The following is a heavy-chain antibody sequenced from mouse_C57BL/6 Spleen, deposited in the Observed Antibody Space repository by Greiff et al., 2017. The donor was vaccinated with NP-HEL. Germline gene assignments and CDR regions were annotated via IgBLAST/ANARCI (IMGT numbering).Heavy chain of an antibody. V-gene: IGHV1-52*01. J-gene: IGHJ1*03. CDR3: ARERFYYGSSYRYFDV. CDR1: GYTFTSYW. CDR2: IDPSDSET. Sequence: VQLQQPGAELVRPGSSVKLSCKASGYTFTSYWMHWVKQRPIQGLEWIGNIDPSDSETHYNQKFKDKATLTVDKSSSTAYMQLSSLTSEDSAVYYCARERFYYGSSYRYFDVWGTGTTVTVSS. D-gene: IGHD1-1*01.